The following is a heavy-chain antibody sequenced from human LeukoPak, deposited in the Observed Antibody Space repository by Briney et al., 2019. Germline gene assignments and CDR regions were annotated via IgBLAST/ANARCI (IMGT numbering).Heavy chain of an antibody. CDR3: ARGRSNYYGMDV. CDR2: IYYNGNT. J-gene: IGHJ6*02. CDR1: AGSLNSYY. V-gene: IGHV4-59*01. Sequence: PSETLSLTCSVSAGSLNSYYWNWLRRPPGKGLEWIGYIYYNGNTNYSPSLKSRVTMSVDTSKNLFSLKVSSVTAADTAVYYCARGRSNYYGMDVWGQGTTVTVSS. D-gene: IGHD1-26*01.